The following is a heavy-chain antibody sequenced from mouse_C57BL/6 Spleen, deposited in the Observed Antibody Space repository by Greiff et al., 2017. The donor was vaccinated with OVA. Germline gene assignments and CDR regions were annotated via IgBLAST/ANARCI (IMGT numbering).Heavy chain of an antibody. J-gene: IGHJ1*03. V-gene: IGHV7-3*01. Sequence: EVKLVESGGGLVQPGGSLSLSCAASGFTFTDYYMSWVRQPPGKALEWLGFIRNKANGYTTEYSASVKGRFTISRDNSQSILYLQMNALRAEDSATYYCARSPAYYSLWYFDVWGTGTTVTVSS. CDR1: GFTFTDYY. CDR2: IRNKANGYTT. D-gene: IGHD2-12*01. CDR3: ARSPAYYSLWYFDV.